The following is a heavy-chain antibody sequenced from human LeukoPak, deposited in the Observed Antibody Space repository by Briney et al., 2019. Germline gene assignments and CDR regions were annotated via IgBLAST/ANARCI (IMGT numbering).Heavy chain of an antibody. D-gene: IGHD3-10*01. J-gene: IGHJ5*02. CDR1: GYTFTSYG. CDR2: ISAYNGNT. Sequence: GASVKVSCKASGYTFTSYGISWVRQAPGQGLECMGWISAYNGNTNYAQKLQGRVTMTTDTSTSTAYMELRSLRSDDTAVYYCARYPMVRDNNWFDPWGQGTLVTVSS. CDR3: ARYPMVRDNNWFDP. V-gene: IGHV1-18*01.